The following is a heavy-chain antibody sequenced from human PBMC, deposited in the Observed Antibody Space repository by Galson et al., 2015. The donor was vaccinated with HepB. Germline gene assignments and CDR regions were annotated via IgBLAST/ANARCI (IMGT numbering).Heavy chain of an antibody. V-gene: IGHV1-24*01. CDR3: ATASGRYGDDAFDI. CDR2: FDPEDGET. D-gene: IGHD3-10*01. CDR1: GYTLTELS. Sequence: SVKVSCKVSGYTLTELSMHWVRQAPGKGLEWMGGFDPEDGETIYAQKFQGRVTMTEDTSTDTAYMELSSLRSEDTAVYYCATASGRYGDDAFDIWGQGTMVTVSS. J-gene: IGHJ3*02.